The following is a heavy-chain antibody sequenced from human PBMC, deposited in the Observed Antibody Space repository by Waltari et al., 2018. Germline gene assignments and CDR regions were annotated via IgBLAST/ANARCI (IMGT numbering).Heavy chain of an antibody. V-gene: IGHV3-30-3*01. J-gene: IGHJ3*02. Sequence: QVQLVESGGGVVQPGRSLRLSCAASGFTFSSYAMHWVRQAPGKGLEWVAVISYDGSNKYYADSVKGRFTISRDNSKNTLYLQMNSLRAEDTAVYYCFRGSVARLSPDAFDIWGQGTMVTVSS. CDR2: ISYDGSNK. CDR3: FRGSVARLSPDAFDI. D-gene: IGHD2-15*01. CDR1: GFTFSSYA.